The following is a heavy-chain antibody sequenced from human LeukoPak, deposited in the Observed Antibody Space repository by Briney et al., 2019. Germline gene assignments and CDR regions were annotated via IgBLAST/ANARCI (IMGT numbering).Heavy chain of an antibody. CDR2: VSPSGGST. CDR3: AREQVVGTYYFDY. V-gene: IGHV1-46*01. J-gene: IGHJ4*02. Sequence: ASVKVSCKASGYTFTSYYMHWVGQAPGQGLEWMGMVSPSGGSTSYAQNFQGRVTMTRDTSASAVYMELSSLRSDDTAVYYCAREQVVGTYYFDYWGQGTLVTVSS. D-gene: IGHD6-6*01. CDR1: GYTFTSYY.